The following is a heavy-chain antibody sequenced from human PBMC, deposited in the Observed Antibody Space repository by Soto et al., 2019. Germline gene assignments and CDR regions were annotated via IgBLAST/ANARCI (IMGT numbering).Heavy chain of an antibody. CDR1: GFSLSNARMG. V-gene: IGHV2-26*01. CDR3: ARTTSGYYRYFDY. D-gene: IGHD3-22*01. J-gene: IGHJ4*02. Sequence: QVTLKDSGPVLVKPTETLTLTCTVSGFSLSNARMGVSWIRQPPGKALEWLAHIFSNDEKSYSTFLNSRLTISKDTSKSQVVLTMTNMDPVDTATYYCARTTSGYYRYFDYWGQGTLVTVSS. CDR2: IFSNDEK.